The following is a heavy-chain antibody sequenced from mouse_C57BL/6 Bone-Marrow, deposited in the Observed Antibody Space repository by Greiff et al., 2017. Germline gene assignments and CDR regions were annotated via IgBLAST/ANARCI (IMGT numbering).Heavy chain of an antibody. CDR2: ISRGGSYT. Sequence: EVKLQESGADLVKPGGSLKLSCAASGFTFSSYGMSWVRQTPDKRLEWVATISRGGSYTYYPDSFKGRFTISRDNANNTLYLQMSRLKAEDTAMYYCARQKVGHYYAMDYWGQGTSVTVSS. CDR1: GFTFSSYG. CDR3: ARQKVGHYYAMDY. V-gene: IGHV5-6*01. D-gene: IGHD1-1*01. J-gene: IGHJ4*01.